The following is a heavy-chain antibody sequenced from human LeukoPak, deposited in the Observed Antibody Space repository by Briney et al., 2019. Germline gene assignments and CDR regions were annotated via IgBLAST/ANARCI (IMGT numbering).Heavy chain of an antibody. J-gene: IGHJ4*02. V-gene: IGHV4-39*01. CDR3: ARHTGYNYGHVDY. Sequence: SETLSLTCTVSSGSISTRGYYWGWIRQPPGKGLEWIGSMYYSGSTYYHPSLDNRATISLDTSKNQVSLKLSSVTAADTAHYYCARHTGYNYGHVDYWGQGTLVTVSS. CDR1: SGSISTRGYY. CDR2: MYYSGST. D-gene: IGHD5-18*01.